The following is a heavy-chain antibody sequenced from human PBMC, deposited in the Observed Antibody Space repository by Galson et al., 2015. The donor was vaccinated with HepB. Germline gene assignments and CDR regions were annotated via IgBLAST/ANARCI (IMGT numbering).Heavy chain of an antibody. J-gene: IGHJ4*02. CDR1: GFTFGSYA. D-gene: IGHD2-2*01. CDR3: AKEGVVVLPDATCPHFDC. Sequence: SLRLSCAGSGFTFGSYAMSWVRQAPGKGLEWVSAISETGESTYYADPVKGRFTISRDNSRNTLYLQMNSLRVEDTAVYYCAKEGVVVLPDATCPHFDCWGQGTLVTVSS. V-gene: IGHV3-23*01. CDR2: ISETGEST.